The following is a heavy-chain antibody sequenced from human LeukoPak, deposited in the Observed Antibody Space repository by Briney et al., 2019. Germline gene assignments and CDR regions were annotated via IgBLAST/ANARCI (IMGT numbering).Heavy chain of an antibody. CDR3: AAGRGSRARRMEHTIEY. J-gene: IGHJ4*02. CDR1: GFTFSNYA. Sequence: PGGSLRLSCAASGFTFSNYAMSWVRQAPGKGLEWVSGIGGSADDRYYADSVKGRFTISRDNSKNTLYLQINSLRAEDTAVFYCAAGRGSRARRMEHTIEYWGQGTLVTVSS. D-gene: IGHD1-26*01. CDR2: IGGSADDR. V-gene: IGHV3-23*01.